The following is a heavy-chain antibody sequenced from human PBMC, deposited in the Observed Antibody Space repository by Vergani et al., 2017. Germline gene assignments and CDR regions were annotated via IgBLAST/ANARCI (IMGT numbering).Heavy chain of an antibody. CDR3: AMDITGIVVNAIDI. D-gene: IGHD1-20*01. CDR2: ISCSGSTI. V-gene: IGHV3-11*01. Sequence: QVQLVESGGGLVKPGGSLRLSCAASGFTFSDYYMSWIRQAPGKGLEWVAYISCSGSTIYYADSVKGRFTISRDNAKNSLSLKMNSLRVEDTALYYGAMDITGIVVNAIDIWGQGTMVTVSS. J-gene: IGHJ3*02. CDR1: GFTFSDYY.